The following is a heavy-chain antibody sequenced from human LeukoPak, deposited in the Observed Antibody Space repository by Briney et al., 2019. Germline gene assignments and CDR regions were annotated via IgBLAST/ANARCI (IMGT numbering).Heavy chain of an antibody. D-gene: IGHD2-2*01. CDR3: ATLVSRQLLSGLANWFDP. CDR1: GYTLTELS. CDR2: SDPEDGET. J-gene: IGHJ5*02. V-gene: IGHV1-24*01. Sequence: ASVKVSCKVSGYTLTELSMHWVRQAPGKGLEWMGGSDPEDGETIYAQKFQGRVTMTEDTSTDTAYMELSSLRFEDTAVYYCATLVSRQLLSGLANWFDPWGQGTLVTVSS.